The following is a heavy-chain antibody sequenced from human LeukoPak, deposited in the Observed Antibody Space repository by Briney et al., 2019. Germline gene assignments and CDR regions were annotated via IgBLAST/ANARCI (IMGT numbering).Heavy chain of an antibody. J-gene: IGHJ6*03. CDR2: IIPIFGTA. CDR3: ARGRGFNPYHVYYYYMDV. CDR1: GGTFSSYA. D-gene: IGHD3-22*01. V-gene: IGHV1-69*05. Sequence: PVASVKVSCKASGGTFSSYAISWVRQAPGQGLEWMGRIIPIFGTANYAQKFQGGVTITTDEYTSTAYMELSSLRSEDTAVYYCARGRGFNPYHVYYYYMDVWGKGTTVTVSS.